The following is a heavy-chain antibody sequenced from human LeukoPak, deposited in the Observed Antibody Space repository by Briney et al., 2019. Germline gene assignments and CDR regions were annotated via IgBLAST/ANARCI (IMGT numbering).Heavy chain of an antibody. CDR3: AKDVGGGLYYMDV. V-gene: IGHV4-39*07. D-gene: IGHD1-26*01. Sequence: PSETLSLTCTVSGGSISSSNYYWDWLRQPQGKGLEWIGSIYYSGSTYYNPSLKSRVTISIDTSKNQFSLKLSSVTAADTAVYYCAKDVGGGLYYMDVWGKGTKVTVSS. CDR1: GGSISSSNYY. J-gene: IGHJ6*03. CDR2: IYYSGST.